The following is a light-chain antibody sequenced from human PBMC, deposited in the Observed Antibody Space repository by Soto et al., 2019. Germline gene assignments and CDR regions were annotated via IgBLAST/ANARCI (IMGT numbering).Light chain of an antibody. V-gene: IGKV3-20*01. CDR3: QQYGSSPLT. CDR2: GAS. Sequence: EIVLTQSPGTLSLSPGERCTLSCMAIQIVSSSYLAWYQQKPGQAPRLLIYGASSRASGIPDRFSGSGSGTDFTLTISRLEPEDFAVYYCQQYGSSPLTFGEGTKVDIK. J-gene: IGKJ4*01. CDR1: QIVSSSY.